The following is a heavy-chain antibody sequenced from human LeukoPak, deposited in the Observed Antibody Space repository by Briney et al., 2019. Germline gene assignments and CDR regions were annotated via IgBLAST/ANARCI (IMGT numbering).Heavy chain of an antibody. J-gene: IGHJ6*03. Sequence: GGSLKISCKGSGYSFTRYWIGWVRQMPGKGLEGMGIIYPADSDTRYSPSFRAQGTMSADKSLSTAYLQWSSLKASDTAMYYCARQSGDYSYYYYMDVWGKGTTVTISS. D-gene: IGHD2-21*02. CDR3: ARQSGDYSYYYYMDV. CDR1: GYSFTRYW. V-gene: IGHV5-51*01. CDR2: IYPADSDT.